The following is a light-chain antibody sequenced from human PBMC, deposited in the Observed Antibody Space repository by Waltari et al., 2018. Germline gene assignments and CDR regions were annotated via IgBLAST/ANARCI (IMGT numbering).Light chain of an antibody. J-gene: IGKJ4*01. CDR3: QQRRDWPLT. CDR2: DTS. CDR1: KNVTNY. V-gene: IGKV3-11*01. Sequence: DIVLTQSPAILSLSPGERASLSCRASKNVTNYLAWYQQKPGQAPRLLIYDTSNRATGIPARFSGSGFGTDFTLTISSLEPEDFAVYYCQQRRDWPLTFGGGTKVEIK.